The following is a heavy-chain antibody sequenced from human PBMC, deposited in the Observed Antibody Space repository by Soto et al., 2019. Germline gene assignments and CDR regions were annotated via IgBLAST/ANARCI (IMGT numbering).Heavy chain of an antibody. V-gene: IGHV4-39*02. CDR1: GGSISRSSYY. D-gene: IGHD5-12*01. CDR3: ARDHPGRDGYIFDAFDI. J-gene: IGHJ3*02. Sequence: QLQLQESGPGLVKPSETLSLTCTVSGGSISRSSYYWGWIRQPPGKVLEWIGSIYYSGSTYYNPSLKSRVTISVDTSKNQFSLKLSSVTAADTAVYYCARDHPGRDGYIFDAFDIWGQGTMVTVSS. CDR2: IYYSGST.